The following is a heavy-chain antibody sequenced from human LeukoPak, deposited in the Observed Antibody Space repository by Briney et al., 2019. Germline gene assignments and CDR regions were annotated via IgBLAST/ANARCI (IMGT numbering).Heavy chain of an antibody. Sequence: ASVKVSCKASGYTFTSYYMHWVRQAPGQGLEWMGIINPSGGSTSYAQKFQGRVTMTRDTSTSTVYMELSSLRSEDTAVYYCARDFPPKVRGVRAENWFDPWGQGTLVTVSS. CDR2: INPSGGST. CDR3: ARDFPPKVRGVRAENWFDP. V-gene: IGHV1-46*01. CDR1: GYTFTSYY. J-gene: IGHJ5*02. D-gene: IGHD3-10*01.